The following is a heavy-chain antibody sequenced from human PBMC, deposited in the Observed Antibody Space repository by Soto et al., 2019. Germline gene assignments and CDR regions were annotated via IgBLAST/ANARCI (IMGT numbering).Heavy chain of an antibody. CDR1: GFIFSEST. Sequence: VGSLRLSCSASGFIFSESTIYWVRQVPGKGLEAISAVSTSGRSAYYADSVKDRFTISRDNSKNTLFLQMGSLRPEDTAIYYCVKQAHGLDGVAFDYWGQGTTVTVSS. CDR3: VKQAHGLDGVAFDY. CDR2: VSTSGRSA. J-gene: IGHJ4*03. D-gene: IGHD2-15*01. V-gene: IGHV3-64D*06.